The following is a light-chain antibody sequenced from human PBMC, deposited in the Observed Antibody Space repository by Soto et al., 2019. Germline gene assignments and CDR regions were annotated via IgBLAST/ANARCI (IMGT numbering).Light chain of an antibody. CDR3: SSYTSSTTPYV. J-gene: IGLJ1*01. V-gene: IGLV2-14*01. Sequence: QSALTQPASVSGSPGQSITISCTGTSSDVGGYNYVSWFQHHPGKAPKLLIYEVSHRPSGVSNRFSGSKSGNTASLTIPGLQAEDEADYHCSSYTSSTTPYVFGTGTKVTVL. CDR1: SSDVGGYNY. CDR2: EVS.